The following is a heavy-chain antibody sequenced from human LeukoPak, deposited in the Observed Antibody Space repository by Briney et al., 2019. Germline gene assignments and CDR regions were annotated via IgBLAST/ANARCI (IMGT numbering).Heavy chain of an antibody. CDR2: MYHSGDS. Sequence: SETLSLTCDVSGYYISTDYYWGWIRQPPGKGLEWVASMYHSGDSYYNPSLKSRVTISVDTSKNQFSLKLDSVTAADTAVYYCARDLSHHHWGRGTLVTVSS. CDR1: GYYISTDYY. J-gene: IGHJ2*01. CDR3: ARDLSHHH. V-gene: IGHV4-38-2*02.